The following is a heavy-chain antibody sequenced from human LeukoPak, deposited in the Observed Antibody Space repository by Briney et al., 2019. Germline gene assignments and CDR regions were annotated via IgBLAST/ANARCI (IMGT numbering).Heavy chain of an antibody. Sequence: GGSLRLSCAASGFTFSSYSMNWVRQAPGKGLEWVSSISSSSSYIYYADSVKGRFTISRDNAKNSLYLQMNSLRAEDTAVYYCASEARGYSGYDPFDYWGQGTLVTVSS. V-gene: IGHV3-21*01. J-gene: IGHJ4*02. D-gene: IGHD5-12*01. CDR1: GFTFSSYS. CDR2: ISSSSSYI. CDR3: ASEARGYSGYDPFDY.